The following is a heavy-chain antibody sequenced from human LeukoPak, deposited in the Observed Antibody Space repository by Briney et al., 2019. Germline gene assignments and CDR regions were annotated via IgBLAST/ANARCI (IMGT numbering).Heavy chain of an antibody. D-gene: IGHD3/OR15-3a*01. V-gene: IGHV5-51*01. CDR2: IYPGDSDT. J-gene: IGHJ4*02. CDR1: GYTFAEYW. CDR3: ARHSSAGLITPFDY. Sequence: GESLKISCEGSGYTFAEYWVGWVRQMPGKGLEWMGVIYPGDSDTTYSPSFQGQVTISVDKSISTAYLQWSSLKASDTAMYYCARHSSAGLITPFDYWGQGTLVTVSS.